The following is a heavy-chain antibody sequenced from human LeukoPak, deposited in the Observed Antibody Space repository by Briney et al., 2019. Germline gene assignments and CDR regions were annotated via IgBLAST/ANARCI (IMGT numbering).Heavy chain of an antibody. J-gene: IGHJ4*02. Sequence: PGGSLRLSCAASGFAFTNVWMSWVRQTPGKGLEWVGRIISKTGGGTTDYAAPVKGRLTISRDDSKDTLYLQMNSLKTEDTAVYYCTTGGSMVRYWGQGTLVTVSS. V-gene: IGHV3-15*01. CDR1: GFAFTNVW. CDR2: IISKTGGGTT. CDR3: TTGGSMVRY. D-gene: IGHD3-10*01.